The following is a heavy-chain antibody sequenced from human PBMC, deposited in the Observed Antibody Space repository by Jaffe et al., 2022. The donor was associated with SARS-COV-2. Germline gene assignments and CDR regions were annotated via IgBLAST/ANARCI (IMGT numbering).Heavy chain of an antibody. CDR2: MNPNSGNT. Sequence: QVQLVQSGAEVKKPGASVKVSCKASGYTFTSYDINWVRQATGQGLEWMGWMNPNSGNTGYAQKFQGRVTMTRNTSISTAYMELSSLRSEDTAVYYCARGVDRWSSSWPDYYYYMDVWGKGTTVTVSS. CDR3: ARGVDRWSSSWPDYYYYMDV. CDR1: GYTFTSYD. J-gene: IGHJ6*03. D-gene: IGHD6-13*01. V-gene: IGHV1-8*01.